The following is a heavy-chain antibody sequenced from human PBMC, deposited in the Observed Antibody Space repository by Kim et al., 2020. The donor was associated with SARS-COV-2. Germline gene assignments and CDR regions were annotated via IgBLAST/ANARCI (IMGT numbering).Heavy chain of an antibody. CDR3: ARLTTYGAWFNP. Sequence: SETLSLTCTVSGVSISTTDYYWGWVRQPPGKGLEWIGTVHQSGSTFYDPSLKSRVTISVDTSKNHFSLKLSSVTAADTAVYFCARLTTYGAWFNPWGQGTLVTVSS. CDR1: GVSISTTDYY. CDR2: VHQSGST. J-gene: IGHJ5*02. D-gene: IGHD3-16*01. V-gene: IGHV4-39*02.